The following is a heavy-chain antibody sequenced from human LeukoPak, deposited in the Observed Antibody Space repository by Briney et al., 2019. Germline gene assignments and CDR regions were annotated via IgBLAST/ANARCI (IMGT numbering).Heavy chain of an antibody. J-gene: IGHJ4*02. Sequence: ASVKVSCKASGYTFTSYYMHWVRQAPGQGLEWMGIIHPSGGSTSYAQKFQGRVTMTRDTSTSTVYMELSSLRTEDTAVYYCARTRKIHYVLLWFGESELDYWGQGTLVTVSS. CDR3: ARTRKIHYVLLWFGESELDY. D-gene: IGHD3-10*01. CDR1: GYTFTSYY. CDR2: IHPSGGST. V-gene: IGHV1-46*01.